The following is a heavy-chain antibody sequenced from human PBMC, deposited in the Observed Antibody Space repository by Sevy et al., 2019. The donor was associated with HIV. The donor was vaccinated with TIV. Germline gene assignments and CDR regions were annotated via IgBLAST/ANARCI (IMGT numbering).Heavy chain of an antibody. J-gene: IGHJ5*02. V-gene: IGHV4-30-2*01. CDR2: IYHSGST. D-gene: IGHD3-3*01. CDR1: GGSISSGGYS. Sequence: SETLSLTCAVSGGSISSGGYSWSWIRQPPGKGLEWIGYIYHSGSTYYNPSLKSRVTISVDRSKTQFSLKLSSVTAAETGEYYCARGDGITIFGVVIPNWFDPWGQGTLVTVSS. CDR3: ARGDGITIFGVVIPNWFDP.